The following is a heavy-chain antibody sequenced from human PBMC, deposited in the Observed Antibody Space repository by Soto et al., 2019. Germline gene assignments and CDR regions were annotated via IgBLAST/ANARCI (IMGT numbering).Heavy chain of an antibody. D-gene: IGHD3-3*01. J-gene: IGHJ5*02. CDR3: ARANPLTLFGVVTYINWFDP. Sequence: SETLSLTCTVSGGSISSGGYYWSWIRQHPGKGLEWIGYIYYSGSTYYNPSLKSRVTISVDTSKNQFSLKLSSVTAADTAVYYCARANPLTLFGVVTYINWFDPWGQGPLVTVSS. V-gene: IGHV4-31*03. CDR2: IYYSGST. CDR1: GGSISSGGYY.